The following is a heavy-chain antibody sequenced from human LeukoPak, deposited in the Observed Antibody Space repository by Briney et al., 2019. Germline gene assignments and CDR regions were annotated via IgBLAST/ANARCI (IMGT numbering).Heavy chain of an antibody. J-gene: IGHJ4*02. CDR1: GFTFSSYW. D-gene: IGHD4-23*01. CDR3: ARTFGGYGGNPLGY. CDR2: IKQDGSEK. Sequence: PGGSLRLSCAASGFTFSSYWMSWVRQAPGKGLEWVANIKQDGSEKYYVDSVKGRFTISRDNAKNSLYLQMNSLRAEDTAVYYCARTFGGYGGNPLGYWGQGTLVTVSS. V-gene: IGHV3-7*01.